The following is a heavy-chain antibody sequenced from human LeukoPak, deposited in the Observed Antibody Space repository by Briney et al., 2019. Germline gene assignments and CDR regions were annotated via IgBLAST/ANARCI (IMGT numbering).Heavy chain of an antibody. V-gene: IGHV3-7*01. J-gene: IGHJ3*02. Sequence: GGSLRLSCAASGFSFSTYSMNWVRQAPGKGLEWVANIRQDENEKYYADSVKGRFTISRDNAKSSLYLQMNSLRVEDTAVFYCVRGRLYYDILTGFDDAFDMWGHGTMVTVSS. CDR1: GFSFSTYS. D-gene: IGHD3-9*01. CDR2: IRQDENEK. CDR3: VRGRLYYDILTGFDDAFDM.